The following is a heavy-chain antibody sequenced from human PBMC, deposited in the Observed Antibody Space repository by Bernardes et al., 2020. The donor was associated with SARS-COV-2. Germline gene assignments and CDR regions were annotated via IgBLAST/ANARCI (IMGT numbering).Heavy chain of an antibody. CDR3: ARDLVAGPDY. V-gene: IGHV3-33*01. Sequence: VESLFLSCAASGFTFRSSGMHWVRQAPGPGLEWVAVIWYDGSNQYYADSVKGRFTISRDNSKNTLYLQMTSLRAEDTAVYYCARDLVAGPDYWGQGTLVTGSS. J-gene: IGHJ4*02. CDR2: IWYDGSNQ. CDR1: GFTFRSSG. D-gene: IGHD6-19*01.